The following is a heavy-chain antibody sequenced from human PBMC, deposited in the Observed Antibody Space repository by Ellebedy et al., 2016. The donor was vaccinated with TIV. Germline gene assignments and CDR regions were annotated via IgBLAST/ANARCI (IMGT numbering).Heavy chain of an antibody. D-gene: IGHD6-13*01. V-gene: IGHV5-51*01. CDR1: GYSFTSYW. CDR3: ARHRYSSSWFPNRSFDY. Sequence: GESLKISCKGSGYSFTSYWIGWVRQMPGKGLEWMGIIYPGDSDTRYSPSFQGQVTISADKSISTAYLQWSSLKASDTAMYYCARHRYSSSWFPNRSFDYWGQGTLVTVSS. CDR2: IYPGDSDT. J-gene: IGHJ4*02.